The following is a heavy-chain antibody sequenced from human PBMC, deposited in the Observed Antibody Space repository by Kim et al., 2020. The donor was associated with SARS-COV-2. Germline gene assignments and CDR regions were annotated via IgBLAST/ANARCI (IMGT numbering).Heavy chain of an antibody. CDR1: GFTFSSYG. CDR2: ISYDGSNK. Sequence: GGSLRLSCAASGFTFSSYGMHWVRQAPGKGLEWVAVISYDGSNKYYADSVKGRFTISRDNSKNTLYLQMNSLRAEDTAVYYCASHITTEKISGGYYGSEVDYWGQGTLVTVSS. D-gene: IGHD1-26*01. V-gene: IGHV3-33*05. J-gene: IGHJ4*02. CDR3: ASHITTEKISGGYYGSEVDY.